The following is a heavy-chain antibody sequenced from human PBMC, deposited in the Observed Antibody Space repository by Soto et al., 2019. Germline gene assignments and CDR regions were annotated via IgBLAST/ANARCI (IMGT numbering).Heavy chain of an antibody. CDR3: AKGSFSFDY. CDR2: ISKSGDST. Sequence: GGSLRLSCAASGVTFTSYAMTWVRQVPGEGLQWVSSISKSGDSTYYADSVKGRFTTSRDNSKNTPYLQMNSLRAEDTAIYYCAKGSFSFDYWGQGTLVTVSS. V-gene: IGHV3-23*01. CDR1: GVTFTSYA. J-gene: IGHJ4*02.